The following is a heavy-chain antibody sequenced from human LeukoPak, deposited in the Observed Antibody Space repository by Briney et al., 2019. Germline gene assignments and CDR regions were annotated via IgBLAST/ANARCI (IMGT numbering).Heavy chain of an antibody. V-gene: IGHV3-33*06. CDR2: IWSDATNQ. Sequence: PGWSLRLSCEASGFTFSHYGMHWVRHAPGKGLEWVAVIWSDATNQYYSDSVKGRFTISRDNFKRAVSLQMNSLRAEDTAVYYCVKDAQRGFDYSNSLQHWGQGSLVTVSS. CDR1: GFTFSHYG. J-gene: IGHJ4*02. D-gene: IGHD4-11*01. CDR3: VKDAQRGFDYSNSLQH.